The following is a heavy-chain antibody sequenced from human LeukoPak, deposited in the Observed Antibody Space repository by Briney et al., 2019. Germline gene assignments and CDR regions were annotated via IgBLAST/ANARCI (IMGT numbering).Heavy chain of an antibody. CDR1: GFAVSSNY. CDR2: IYSGGST. Sequence: PGGSLRLSCAASGFAVSSNYMSWVRQAPGKGLEWVSVIYSGGSTYYADSVKGRFTISRDNSKNTLYLQMNSLRAEDTAVYYCAREHRTREYYYYMDVWGKGTTVTVSS. J-gene: IGHJ6*03. D-gene: IGHD1-7*01. CDR3: AREHRTREYYYYMDV. V-gene: IGHV3-53*01.